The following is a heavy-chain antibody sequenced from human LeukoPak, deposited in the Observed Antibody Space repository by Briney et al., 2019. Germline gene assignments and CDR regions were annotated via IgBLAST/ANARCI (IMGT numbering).Heavy chain of an antibody. CDR1: GYTFTGYY. CDR2: INPNSGGT. D-gene: IGHD3-10*01. CDR3: ARILWFGEFEGWFDP. V-gene: IGHV1-2*02. Sequence: ASVKVSCKASGYTFTGYYMHWVRQAPGQGLEWMGWINPNSGGTNYAQKFQGRVTMTRDTSISTAYMELSRLRSDDTAVYYCARILWFGEFEGWFDPWGQGTLVTVSS. J-gene: IGHJ5*02.